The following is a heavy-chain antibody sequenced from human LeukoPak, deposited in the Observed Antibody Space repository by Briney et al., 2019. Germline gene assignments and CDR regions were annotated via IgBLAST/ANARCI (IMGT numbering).Heavy chain of an antibody. CDR2: ISSDGSNI. CDR1: GFTFSRYW. V-gene: IGHV3-74*01. CDR3: ARDWGGYGPTSHDY. D-gene: IGHD3-16*01. Sequence: GGSLRLSCAASGFTFSRYWMHWVRQDPGKGLVWVSRISSDGSNIIYADSVKGRFTISRDNAKNTLYLEMNSLRVEDTAVYYCARDWGGYGPTSHDYWGQGTLVTVSS. J-gene: IGHJ4*02.